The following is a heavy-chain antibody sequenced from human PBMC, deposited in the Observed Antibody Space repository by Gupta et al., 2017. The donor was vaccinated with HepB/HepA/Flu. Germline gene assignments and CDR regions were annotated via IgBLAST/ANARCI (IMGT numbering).Heavy chain of an antibody. V-gene: IGHV3-9*01. D-gene: IGHD6-13*01. Sequence: EVQLVESGGGLVQPGRSLRLSCAASGFTFDDYAMHWVRQAPGKGLEWVSGISWNSGSIGYADSVKGRFTISRDNAKNSLYLQMNSLRAEDTALYYCAKDRPLWSSSWYLGERYYYYGMDVWGQGTTVTVSS. J-gene: IGHJ6*02. CDR2: ISWNSGSI. CDR1: GFTFDDYA. CDR3: AKDRPLWSSSWYLGERYYYYGMDV.